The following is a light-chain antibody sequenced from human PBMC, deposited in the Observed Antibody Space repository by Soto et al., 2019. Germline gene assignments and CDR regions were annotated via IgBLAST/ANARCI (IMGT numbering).Light chain of an antibody. CDR2: AAS. Sequence: DIQMTQSPSSLSASLGDRVTITCRASQTITSYLNWYQQRPGKAPKLLIYAASNLQSGVPSRFSGSGSGTDFTFIISSLQPEDFATYYCQQSYIAPLTFGQGTRLEI. CDR1: QTITSY. CDR3: QQSYIAPLT. J-gene: IGKJ5*01. V-gene: IGKV1-39*01.